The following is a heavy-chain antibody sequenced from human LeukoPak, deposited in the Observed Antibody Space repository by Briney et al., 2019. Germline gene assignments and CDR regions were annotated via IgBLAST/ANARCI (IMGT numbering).Heavy chain of an antibody. D-gene: IGHD6-19*01. V-gene: IGHV4-59*01. Sequence: PSETLSLTCTVSGGSISSYYWSWLRQPPGKGLEWIGYIYYSGSTNYNPSLKSRVTISVDTSKNQFSLKLSSVTASDTAVYYCARDGRGMVVAGNYYYGMDVWGQGTTVTVSS. CDR1: GGSISSYY. CDR3: ARDGRGMVVAGNYYYGMDV. J-gene: IGHJ6*02. CDR2: IYYSGST.